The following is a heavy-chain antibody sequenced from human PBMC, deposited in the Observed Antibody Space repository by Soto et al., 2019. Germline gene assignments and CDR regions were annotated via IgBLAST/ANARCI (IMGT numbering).Heavy chain of an antibody. J-gene: IGHJ4*02. CDR2: IYYSGST. D-gene: IGHD5-18*01. CDR3: AKGDTTMVPDY. CDR1: GGSISSYY. Sequence: SETLSLTCTVSGGSISSYYWSWIRQPPGKGLEWIGYIYYSGSTNYNPSLKSRVTISVDTSKNQFSLKLSSVTAADTAVYYCAKGDTTMVPDYWGQGSLVTVSS. V-gene: IGHV4-59*01.